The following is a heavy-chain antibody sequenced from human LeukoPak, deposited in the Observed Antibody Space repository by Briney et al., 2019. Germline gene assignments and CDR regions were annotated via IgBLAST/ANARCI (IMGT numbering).Heavy chain of an antibody. CDR2: VSSDGSNI. CDR1: GFTLRRSW. CDR3: ARDRGGSGPTTTDY. J-gene: IGHJ4*02. Sequence: GGSLRLSCAASGFTLRRSWMHWVRQSPGKWLVCVSRVSSDGSNIIYADSVKGRFTISRDNANNTLYLQMNSMRAEDTALNYCARDRGGSGPTTTDYWGQGTLVTVSS. D-gene: IGHD6-19*01. V-gene: IGHV3-74*01.